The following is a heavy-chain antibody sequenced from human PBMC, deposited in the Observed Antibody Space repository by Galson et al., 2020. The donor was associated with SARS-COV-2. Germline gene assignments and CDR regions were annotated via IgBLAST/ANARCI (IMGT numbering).Heavy chain of an antibody. CDR2: ISYDGSNK. D-gene: IGHD2-15*01. CDR1: GFTFSSYA. Sequence: GGSLRLSCAASGFTFSSYAMHWVRQAPGKGLEGVAVISYDGSNKYYADSVKGRFTISRDNSKNTLYLQMNSLRAEDTAVYYCAREGGDGGKGYFDYWGQGTLVTVSS. CDR3: AREGGDGGKGYFDY. J-gene: IGHJ4*02. V-gene: IGHV3-30*04.